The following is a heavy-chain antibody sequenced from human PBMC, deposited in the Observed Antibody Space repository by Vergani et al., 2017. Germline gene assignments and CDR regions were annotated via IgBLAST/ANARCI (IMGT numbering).Heavy chain of an antibody. Sequence: VQLVESGGDVVQPGKSLRLSCAASGFSFRSYGMHWVRQAPGKGLEWVSGISWNSNSIGYADSVKGRFTISRDNAKNSLYLQMNSLRAEDTALYYCAKDLGTSSGGGWFDPWGQGTLVTVSS. J-gene: IGHJ5*02. D-gene: IGHD6-6*01. V-gene: IGHV3-9*01. CDR1: GFSFRSYG. CDR2: ISWNSNSI. CDR3: AKDLGTSSGGGWFDP.